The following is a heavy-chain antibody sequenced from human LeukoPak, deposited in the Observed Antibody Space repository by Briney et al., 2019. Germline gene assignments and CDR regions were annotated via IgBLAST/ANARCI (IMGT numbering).Heavy chain of an antibody. Sequence: ASLKVSCKTSGYTFTSYGISWVRQAPGQGLEWMGWISAYNGNTNYAQKLQGRVTMTTDTSTSTAYMELRSLRSDDTAVYYCARARSLQWLAAFDIWGQGTMVTVSS. D-gene: IGHD6-19*01. CDR1: GYTFTSYG. CDR3: ARARSLQWLAAFDI. V-gene: IGHV1-18*01. J-gene: IGHJ3*02. CDR2: ISAYNGNT.